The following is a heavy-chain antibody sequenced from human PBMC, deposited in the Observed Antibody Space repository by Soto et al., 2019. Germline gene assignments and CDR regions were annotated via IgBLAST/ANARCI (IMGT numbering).Heavy chain of an antibody. V-gene: IGHV1-69*01. CDR2: IIPIFGTA. D-gene: IGHD1-26*01. Sequence: QVQLVQSGAEVKKPGSSVKVSCKASGGTFSSYSINWVRQAPGQGLEWMGEIIPIFGTANYAQKFQGRVTITADESPSTAYIALGSLRSEGTAVYYCARDGGRHSGGIDYWGQGTLVTVSS. CDR3: ARDGGRHSGGIDY. J-gene: IGHJ4*02. CDR1: GGTFSSYS.